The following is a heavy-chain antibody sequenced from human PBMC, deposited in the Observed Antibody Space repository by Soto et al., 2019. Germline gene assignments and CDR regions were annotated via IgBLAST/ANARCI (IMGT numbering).Heavy chain of an antibody. V-gene: IGHV4-31*03. J-gene: IGHJ5*02. D-gene: IGHD3-22*01. CDR2: IYYSGST. CDR1: GGSISSGGYY. Sequence: SETLSLTCTVSGGSISSGGYYWSWIRQHPGKGLEWIGYIYYSGSTYYNPSLKSRVTISVDTSKNQFSLKLSSVTAAGTAVYYCARGYYYDRWEGDNWFDTWGQGTLVTVSS. CDR3: ARGYYYDRWEGDNWFDT.